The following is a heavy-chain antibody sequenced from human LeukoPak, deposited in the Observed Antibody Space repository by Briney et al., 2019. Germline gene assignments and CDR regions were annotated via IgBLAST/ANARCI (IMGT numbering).Heavy chain of an antibody. CDR2: IFHGGNT. Sequence: SETLSLTCAVSGYSIGSGYYWGWIRQPPGEGLEWIGSIFHGGNTYYSPSLKSRVTISMDTSMNQFSLKVTSVTAADTAVYYCARQDRTLYYDSSGLYFDYWGQGTLVAVSS. J-gene: IGHJ4*02. V-gene: IGHV4-38-2*01. CDR1: GYSIGSGYY. D-gene: IGHD3-22*01. CDR3: ARQDRTLYYDSSGLYFDY.